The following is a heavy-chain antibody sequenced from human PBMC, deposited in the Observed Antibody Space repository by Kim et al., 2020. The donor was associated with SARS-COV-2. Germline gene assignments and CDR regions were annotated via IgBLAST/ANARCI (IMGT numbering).Heavy chain of an antibody. D-gene: IGHD3-3*01. CDR3: ARDPGCSSTSCYPPYDFWSGYYSYYGMDV. J-gene: IGHJ6*02. Sequence: ASVKVSCKASGYTFTSYGISWVRQAPGQGLEWMGWISAYNGNTNYAQKLQGRVTMTTDTSTSTAYMELRSLRSDDTAVYYCARDPGCSSTSCYPPYDFWSGYYSYYGMDVWGQGTTVTVSS. CDR1: GYTFTSYG. CDR2: ISAYNGNT. V-gene: IGHV1-18*01.